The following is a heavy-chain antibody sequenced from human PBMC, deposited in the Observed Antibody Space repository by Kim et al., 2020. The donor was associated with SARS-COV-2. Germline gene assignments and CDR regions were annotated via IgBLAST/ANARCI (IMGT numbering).Heavy chain of an antibody. D-gene: IGHD3-3*01. Sequence: GGSLRLSCAASGFTFSSYAMGWVRQAPGKGLEWVSGISNSGNFTYHTDSVKGRFTISRDNAKNTLYLQMDSLRADDTAVYYCAKEMAGKWGYWRGHYWG. CDR3: AKEMAGKWGYWRGHY. V-gene: IGHV3-23*01. CDR1: GFTFSSYA. CDR2: ISNSGNFT. J-gene: IGHJ4*01.